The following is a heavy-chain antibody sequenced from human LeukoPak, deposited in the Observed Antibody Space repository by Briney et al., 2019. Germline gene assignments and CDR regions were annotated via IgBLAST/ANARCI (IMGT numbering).Heavy chain of an antibody. CDR3: AREGITGHSGYDAFDI. Sequence: PGGSLRLSCAPSGFSVGSYEMNWVRQAPGKGLEWLSNIGPGDRTLYNADAVQGRFTISRDNAKNSAYLQMKSLRAEDTGVYYCAREGITGHSGYDAFDIWGQGTVVTVSS. D-gene: IGHD5-12*01. V-gene: IGHV3-48*03. J-gene: IGHJ3*02. CDR2: IGPGDRTL. CDR1: GFSVGSYE.